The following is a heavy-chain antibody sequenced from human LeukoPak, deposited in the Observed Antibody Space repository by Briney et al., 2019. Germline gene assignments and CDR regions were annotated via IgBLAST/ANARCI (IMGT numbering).Heavy chain of an antibody. D-gene: IGHD6-19*01. CDR3: ARVDLYSSGWRVFDY. Sequence: ASVKVSCKASGYTFTSYAMHWVRQAPGQRLEWMGWINAGNGNTKYSQEFQGRVTITRDTSASTAYMELSSLRSEDMAVYYCARVDLYSSGWRVFDYWGQGTLVTVSS. CDR1: GYTFTSYA. CDR2: INAGNGNT. V-gene: IGHV1-3*03. J-gene: IGHJ4*02.